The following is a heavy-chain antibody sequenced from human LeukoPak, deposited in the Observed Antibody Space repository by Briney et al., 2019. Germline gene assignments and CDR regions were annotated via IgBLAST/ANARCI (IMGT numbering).Heavy chain of an antibody. Sequence: SVKVSCKASGGTFSSYAISWVRQAPGQGLEWMGGIIPIFGTANYAQKFQGRVTITADESTSTAYMELRSLRSDDTAVYYCARDGEEWELQGAYYFDYWGQGTLVTVSS. CDR3: ARDGEEWELQGAYYFDY. D-gene: IGHD1-26*01. CDR2: IIPIFGTA. V-gene: IGHV1-69*13. CDR1: GGTFSSYA. J-gene: IGHJ4*02.